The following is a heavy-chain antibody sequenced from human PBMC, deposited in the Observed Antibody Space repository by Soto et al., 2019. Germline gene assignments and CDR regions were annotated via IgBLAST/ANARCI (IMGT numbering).Heavy chain of an antibody. V-gene: IGHV6-1*01. CDR3: ARGILELRSYYYYYYMDV. J-gene: IGHJ6*03. D-gene: IGHD1-7*01. CDR1: GDSVSSNSAA. Sequence: KQSQTLSLTCAISGDSVSSNSAAWNWIRQSPSRGLEWLGRTYYRSKWYNDYAVSVKSRITINPDTSKNQFSLQLNSVTPEDTAVYYCARGILELRSYYYYYYMDVWGKGTTVTVSS. CDR2: TYYRSKWYN.